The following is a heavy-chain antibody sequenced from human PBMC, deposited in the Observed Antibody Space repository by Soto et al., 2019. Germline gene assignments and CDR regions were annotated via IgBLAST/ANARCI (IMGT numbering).Heavy chain of an antibody. V-gene: IGHV5-51*01. J-gene: IGHJ6*02. CDR1: GYSFTSYW. Sequence: GESLKISCKGSGYSFTSYWIGWVRQMPGKGLEWMGIIYPGDSDTRYSPSFQGQVTISADKSISTAYLQWSSLKASDTAMYYCARHKDIAARPQVRAFGGQGTTVTGS. CDR3: ARHKDIAARPQVRAF. D-gene: IGHD6-6*01. CDR2: IYPGDSDT.